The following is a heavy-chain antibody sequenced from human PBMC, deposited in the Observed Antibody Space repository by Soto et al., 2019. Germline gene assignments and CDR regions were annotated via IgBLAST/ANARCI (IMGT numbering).Heavy chain of an antibody. J-gene: IGHJ6*02. V-gene: IGHV3-30-3*01. CDR1: GFTFSSYA. CDR3: ARGRGAYYYYGMDV. D-gene: IGHD3-16*01. Sequence: QVQLVESGGGVVQPGRSLRLSCAASGFTFSSYAMHWVRQAPGKGLEWVAVISYDGSNKYYADSVKGRFTISRDNSKNTLYLQMNSLRAEDTAVYYCARGRGAYYYYGMDVWGQGTTVTVSS. CDR2: ISYDGSNK.